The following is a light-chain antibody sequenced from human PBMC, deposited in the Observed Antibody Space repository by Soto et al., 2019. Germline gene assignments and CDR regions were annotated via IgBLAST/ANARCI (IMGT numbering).Light chain of an antibody. Sequence: QSALTQPPSASGSAGQSVTISCTGTSSDVGDYNYVSWYQQHPGKAPKLMIYEVSKRPSGVPDRFSGSKSGNTASLTGSGLQAEDEADYYCTSYAGTILFGGGTKLTVL. CDR3: TSYAGTIL. J-gene: IGLJ2*01. CDR2: EVS. CDR1: SSDVGDYNY. V-gene: IGLV2-8*01.